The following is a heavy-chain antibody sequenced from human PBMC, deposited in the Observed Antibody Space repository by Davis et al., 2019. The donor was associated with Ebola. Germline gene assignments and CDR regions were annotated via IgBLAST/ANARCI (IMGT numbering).Heavy chain of an antibody. CDR2: IYYSGST. J-gene: IGHJ6*02. Sequence: MPSETLSLTCTVSGGSVSDHYWSWIRQSPGKGLEWIGSIYYSGSTYYNPSLKSRVTISVDTSKNQFSLNLNSVTAADTAIYYCARVRGTLARFYGMDVWGQGTTVTVSS. V-gene: IGHV4-59*02. CDR1: GGSVSDHY. D-gene: IGHD3-10*01. CDR3: ARVRGTLARFYGMDV.